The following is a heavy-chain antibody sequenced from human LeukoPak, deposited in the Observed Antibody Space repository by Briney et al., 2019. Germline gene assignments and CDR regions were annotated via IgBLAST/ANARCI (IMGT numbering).Heavy chain of an antibody. D-gene: IGHD3-10*01. CDR2: IYYSGTT. V-gene: IGHV4-61*01. J-gene: IGHJ4*02. CDR3: ARDVRDHYGSGSYGY. Sequence: PSETLSLTCTVSGGSISSGSYYCTWIRQPPGKGLEWIGYIYYSGTTNYNPSLKSRVSMSVDTSKNQFSLKLSSVTAADTTVYYCARDVRDHYGSGSYGYWGQGTLVTVSS. CDR1: GGSISSGSYY.